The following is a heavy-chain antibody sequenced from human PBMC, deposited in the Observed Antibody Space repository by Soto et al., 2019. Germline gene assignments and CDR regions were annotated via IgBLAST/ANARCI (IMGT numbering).Heavy chain of an antibody. J-gene: IGHJ6*02. D-gene: IGHD3-10*01. Sequence: HPGGSLRLSCAASGFTFSSYAMSWVRQAPGKGLEWVSAISGSGSSKYYADSVKGRFTISRDSSKSTLYLQMNSLRAEDTAVYYCAKDSWYYYGSGSYYMSSPGMDVWGQGTTVTVSS. CDR1: GFTFSSYA. V-gene: IGHV3-23*01. CDR3: AKDSWYYYGSGSYYMSSPGMDV. CDR2: ISGSGSSK.